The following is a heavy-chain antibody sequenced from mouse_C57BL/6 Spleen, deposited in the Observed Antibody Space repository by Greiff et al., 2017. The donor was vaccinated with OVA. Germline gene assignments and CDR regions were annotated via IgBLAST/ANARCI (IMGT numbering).Heavy chain of an antibody. D-gene: IGHD1-1*01. J-gene: IGHJ4*01. CDR2: IDPETGGT. V-gene: IGHV1-15*01. CDR1: GYTFTDYE. CDR3: TSVGYYGRSYVSPMDY. Sequence: VQLVESGAELVRPGASVTLSCKASGYTFTDYEMHWVKQTPVHGLEWIGAIDPETGGTAYNQKFKGKAILTADKSSSTAYMELRSLTSEDSAVYYCTSVGYYGRSYVSPMDYWGQGTSVTVSS.